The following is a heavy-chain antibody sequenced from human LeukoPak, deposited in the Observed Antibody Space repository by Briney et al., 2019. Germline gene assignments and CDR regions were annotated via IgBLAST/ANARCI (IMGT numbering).Heavy chain of an antibody. CDR3: AKPRADIPATVFDS. CDR2: ISSSGSTI. V-gene: IGHV3-11*01. J-gene: IGHJ4*02. D-gene: IGHD2-2*02. Sequence: PGGSLRLSCAASGFTFSDYYMSWIRQAPGKGLEWVSYISSSGSTIYYADSVKGRFTISSDPSKNTLFLQMHSLRADDTAVYYCAKPRADIPATVFDSWGQGALVTVSS. CDR1: GFTFSDYY.